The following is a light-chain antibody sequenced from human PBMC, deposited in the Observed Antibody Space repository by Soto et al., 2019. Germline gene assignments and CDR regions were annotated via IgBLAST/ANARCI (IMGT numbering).Light chain of an antibody. Sequence: DIPMTQSPSSLSASVGDRVTITCRASQIIRTYLNWYQQKPGKAPKLLVHSASTLHSGVSSRFSGSGSGTNFTLTINNLQPEDYATYFRQQGYSTLPYTFGQGTKVDIK. J-gene: IGKJ2*01. CDR3: QQGYSTLPYT. V-gene: IGKV1-39*01. CDR2: SAS. CDR1: QIIRTY.